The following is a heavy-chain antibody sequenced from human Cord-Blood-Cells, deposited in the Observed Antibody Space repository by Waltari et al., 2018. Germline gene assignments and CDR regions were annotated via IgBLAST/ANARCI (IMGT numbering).Heavy chain of an antibody. CDR2: FDPEEGET. CDR1: GYTLTALS. V-gene: IGHV1-24*01. D-gene: IGHD3-3*01. CDR3: AICPEGLLLLYFQH. Sequence: QVQLVQTGAEVKKPGASVKVSCKVSGYTLTALSMHWVRQAPGKGLEWMGGFDPEEGETIYAPKFQGRVTMTEDTSTDTAYMELSSLRSEDTSVYYCAICPEGLLLLYFQHWGQGTLVTVSS. J-gene: IGHJ1*01.